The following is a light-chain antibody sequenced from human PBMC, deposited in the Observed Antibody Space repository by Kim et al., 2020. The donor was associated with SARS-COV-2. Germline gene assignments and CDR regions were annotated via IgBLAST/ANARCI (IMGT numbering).Light chain of an antibody. J-gene: IGKJ4*01. CDR2: GTS. Sequence: VSPGERATLSCRASQSVSSNLAWYQQKPGQAPRLLIYGTSTRATGIPARFSGSGSGTEFTLTISSLQSEDFAVYYCQHYNNWPLTFGGGTKVDIK. V-gene: IGKV3-15*01. CDR1: QSVSSN. CDR3: QHYNNWPLT.